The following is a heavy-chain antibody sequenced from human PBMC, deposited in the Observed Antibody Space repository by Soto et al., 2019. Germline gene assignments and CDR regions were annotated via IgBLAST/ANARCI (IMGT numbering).Heavy chain of an antibody. D-gene: IGHD6-13*01. V-gene: IGHV4-34*01. J-gene: IGHJ6*02. CDR2: INHSGST. Sequence: TLSLTCAVSGVSFSGYYWSWIRQPPGKGLEWIGEINHSGSTNYNPSLKSRVTISVDTSKNQFSLKLSSVTAADTAVYYCARWKGWAAGTRYYYGMDVWGQGTTVTVSS. CDR1: GVSFSGYY. CDR3: ARWKGWAAGTRYYYGMDV.